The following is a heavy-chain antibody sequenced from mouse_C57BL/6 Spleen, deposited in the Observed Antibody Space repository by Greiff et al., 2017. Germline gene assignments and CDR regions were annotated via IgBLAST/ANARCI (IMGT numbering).Heavy chain of an antibody. CDR3: ARHVITTVVASSYLDY. Sequence: VQLQQSGPELVKPGDSVKISCKASGYSFTGYFMNWVLQSHGKSLEWIGRINPNNGDTFYNQKFKGKATLTVDKSSSTAHMELRSLTSEDSAVYYWARHVITTVVASSYLDYWGQGTTLTVSS. V-gene: IGHV1-20*01. D-gene: IGHD1-1*01. CDR1: GYSFTGYF. J-gene: IGHJ2*01. CDR2: INPNNGDT.